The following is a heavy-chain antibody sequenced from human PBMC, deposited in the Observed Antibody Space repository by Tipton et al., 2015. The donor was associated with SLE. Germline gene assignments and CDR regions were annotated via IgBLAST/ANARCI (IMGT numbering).Heavy chain of an antibody. D-gene: IGHD7-27*01. CDR1: GYTFTSYG. Sequence: QSGAEVKKPGASVKVSCKASGYTFTSYGISWVRQAPGQGLEWMGWISAYNGNTNYAQKLQGRVTMTTDTSTSTAYMELRSLRSDDTAVYYCARDHSNWGSANWFDPWGQGTLVTVSS. V-gene: IGHV1-18*01. CDR3: ARDHSNWGSANWFDP. CDR2: ISAYNGNT. J-gene: IGHJ5*02.